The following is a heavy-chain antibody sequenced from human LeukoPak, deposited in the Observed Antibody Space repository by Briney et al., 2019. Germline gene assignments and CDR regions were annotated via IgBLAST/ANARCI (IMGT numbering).Heavy chain of an antibody. J-gene: IGHJ5*02. CDR3: ARDLNDFWSGNNWFDP. V-gene: IGHV3-30*04. CDR2: ISYDGNNE. Sequence: GGSLRLSCAASGFTFSSYAMHWVRQAPGKGLEWLAVISYDGNNEYYAWSVKGRFTISRDNSKNTLYLQMSRLRSEDTAVYYCARDLNDFWSGNNWFDPWGQGTLVTVSS. D-gene: IGHD3-3*01. CDR1: GFTFSSYA.